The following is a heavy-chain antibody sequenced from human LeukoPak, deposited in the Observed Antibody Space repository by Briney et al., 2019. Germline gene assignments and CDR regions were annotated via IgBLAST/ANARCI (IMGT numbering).Heavy chain of an antibody. Sequence: PSETLSLTCTVSGGSISSSDYYWVWLRQPPGKGLEWIGTIYYSGSTYHNPSLKSRVTISVDTSKNQFSLRLSSVTAADTAVYYCARGARGIFTRRRGHFDYWGQGTLVTVSS. D-gene: IGHD3-10*01. J-gene: IGHJ4*02. CDR3: ARGARGIFTRRRGHFDY. CDR1: GGSISSSDYY. V-gene: IGHV4-39*07. CDR2: IYYSGST.